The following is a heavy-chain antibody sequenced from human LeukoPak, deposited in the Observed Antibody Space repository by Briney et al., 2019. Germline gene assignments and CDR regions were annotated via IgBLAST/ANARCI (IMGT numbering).Heavy chain of an antibody. D-gene: IGHD3-16*01. CDR2: INHNGNVN. J-gene: IGHJ6*02. CDR1: GFTFSSYW. CDR3: ARGGGLDV. V-gene: IGHV3-7*03. Sequence: GVSLRLSCAASGFTFSSYWMNWARQAPGKGLEWVASINHNGNVNYYVDSVKGRFTISRDNAKNSLYLQMSNLRAEDTAVYFCARGGGLDVWGQGATVTVYS.